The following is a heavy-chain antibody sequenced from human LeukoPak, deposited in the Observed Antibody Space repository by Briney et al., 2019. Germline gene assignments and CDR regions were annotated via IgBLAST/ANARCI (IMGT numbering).Heavy chain of an antibody. CDR1: GYSMTSGYY. Sequence: SETLSLTCFVSGYSMTSGYYWAWIRQSPGKGLEWIGSIYHSGSTYYNPALQSRVTISVDASKNHFSLKVNSVSAADTAVYFCARVEWLVARQFDYWGQGVLVTVSS. J-gene: IGHJ4*02. CDR2: IYHSGST. V-gene: IGHV4-38-2*02. D-gene: IGHD3-3*01. CDR3: ARVEWLVARQFDY.